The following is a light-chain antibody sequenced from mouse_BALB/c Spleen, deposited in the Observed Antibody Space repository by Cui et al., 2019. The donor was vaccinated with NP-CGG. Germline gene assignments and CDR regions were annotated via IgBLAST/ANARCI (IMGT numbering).Light chain of an antibody. J-gene: IGLJ1*01. V-gene: IGLV1*01. Sequence: QAFLTQDSALTTSPGVTVTLTCRSSTGAVTTGNYANWVQERPYNLFTGLIGGTNNRAPGVPASFSGSLLGDKAALTITGAQTEDESIYFCALWYSNHWVFGGGTKLTVL. CDR3: ALWYSNHWV. CDR1: TGAVTTGNY. CDR2: GTN.